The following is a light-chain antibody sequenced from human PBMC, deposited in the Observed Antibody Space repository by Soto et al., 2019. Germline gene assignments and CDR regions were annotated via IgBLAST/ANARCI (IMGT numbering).Light chain of an antibody. V-gene: IGLV2-14*03. Sequence: QSVLTQPASVSGSPGQSITIACTGTSSDVGGYNSVSWYQQHPGKVPKLIIYDVNNRPSGVSWRFSGSKSGNTASRTVSGLQAEDEADYYCSSYASSSTLVFGGGTKLTVL. CDR3: SSYASSSTLV. CDR1: SSDVGGYNS. CDR2: DVN. J-gene: IGLJ2*01.